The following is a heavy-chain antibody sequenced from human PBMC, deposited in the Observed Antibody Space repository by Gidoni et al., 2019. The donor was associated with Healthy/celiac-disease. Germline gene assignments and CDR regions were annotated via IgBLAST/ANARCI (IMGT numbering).Heavy chain of an antibody. Sequence: QVQLVQSGAEVKKPGASVKVSCKASGYTFTSYGLSWVRQAPGQGLEWMGWIRAYNGNTNDAQKLQGRGTMTTDTSTSTAYMELRSLRSDDTAVYYCARDLRLRGCSGGSCYSQFIWDYYYGMDVWGQGTTVTVSS. J-gene: IGHJ6*02. CDR1: GYTFTSYG. CDR2: IRAYNGNT. D-gene: IGHD2-15*01. V-gene: IGHV1-18*01. CDR3: ARDLRLRGCSGGSCYSQFIWDYYYGMDV.